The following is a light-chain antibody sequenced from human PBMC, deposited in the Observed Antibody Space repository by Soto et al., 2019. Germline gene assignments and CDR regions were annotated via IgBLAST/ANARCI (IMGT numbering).Light chain of an antibody. J-gene: IGLJ2*01. CDR3: SSYAGSNNLEV. CDR2: EVN. Sequence: QSALTQPPSASGSPGQSVTISCTGTRGDVGDYNYVSWYQQHPGKAPKLIIYEVNKRPSGVPDRFSGSKSGNTASLSVSGLQADDEADYYCSSYAGSNNLEVFGGGTKLTVL. V-gene: IGLV2-8*01. CDR1: RGDVGDYNY.